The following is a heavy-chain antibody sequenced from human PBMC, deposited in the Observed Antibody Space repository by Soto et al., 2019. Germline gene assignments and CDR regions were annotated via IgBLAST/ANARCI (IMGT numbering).Heavy chain of an antibody. CDR3: ARFFGNAFDV. V-gene: IGHV4-39*02. J-gene: IGHJ3*01. CDR1: GGSISTDRYN. D-gene: IGHD3-3*01. CDR2: IYYDGTP. Sequence: QLQLQESGPGLVKPSETLSLTCSVSGGSISTDRYNWDWIRQSPGKGLEWIGTIYYDGTPSYNPTLKSQVTISVDTSRNHFSLKVKSVTAADTAMYYCARFFGNAFDVWGQGTMVKVSS.